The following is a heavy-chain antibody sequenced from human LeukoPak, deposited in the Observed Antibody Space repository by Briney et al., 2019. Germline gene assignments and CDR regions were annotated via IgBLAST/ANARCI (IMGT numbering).Heavy chain of an antibody. V-gene: IGHV4-38-2*02. CDR2: IYHSGST. CDR1: GYSISSGYY. D-gene: IGHD4-17*01. J-gene: IGHJ4*02. Sequence: SETLSLTCTVSGYSISSGYYWGWIRQPPGKGLEWIGNIYHSGSTDYNPSLKSRVTISVDTSKNQFSLQLSSVTAADTAVYYCARDLRGYGDYVDYWGQGTLVTVSS. CDR3: ARDLRGYGDYVDY.